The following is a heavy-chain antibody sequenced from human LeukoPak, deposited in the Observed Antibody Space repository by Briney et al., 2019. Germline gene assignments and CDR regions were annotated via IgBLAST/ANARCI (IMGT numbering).Heavy chain of an antibody. CDR2: ISAYNGNT. D-gene: IGHD3-3*01. V-gene: IGHV1-18*01. CDR1: GYTFTSYG. J-gene: IGHJ6*03. Sequence: ASVKVSCKASGYTFTSYGISWVRQAPGQGLEWMGWISAYNGNTNYAQKLQGRVTMTTDTSTSTAYMELRSLRSDDTAVYYCATSSKGIFGVPPYGGYYYYMDVWGKGTTVTVSS. CDR3: ATSSKGIFGVPPYGGYYYYMDV.